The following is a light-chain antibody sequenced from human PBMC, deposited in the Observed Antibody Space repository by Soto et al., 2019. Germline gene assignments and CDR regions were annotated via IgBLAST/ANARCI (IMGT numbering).Light chain of an antibody. Sequence: QSALTQPASVSGSPGQSIAISCTGSSSDVGAYNYVSWYQHHPGKAPKLMIYDGTHRPSGVSDRFSGSNSGNTASLTISGIQAEEEAAYYCSSYTGSGNYVCGTGTKLTVL. J-gene: IGLJ1*01. CDR2: DGT. CDR3: SSYTGSGNYV. V-gene: IGLV2-14*03. CDR1: SSDVGAYNY.